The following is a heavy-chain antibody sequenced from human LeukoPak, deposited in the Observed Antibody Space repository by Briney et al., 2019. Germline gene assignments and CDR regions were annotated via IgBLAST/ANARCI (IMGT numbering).Heavy chain of an antibody. CDR1: GFTFSTYW. D-gene: IGHD3-22*01. V-gene: IGHV3-7*04. CDR3: ARIYDNSGYYDY. J-gene: IGHJ4*02. CDR2: INQGGSEK. Sequence: PGGSLRLSCAASGFTFSTYWMSWVRQAPGKGLEWVANINQGGSEKYYVDSVKGRFTISRDNAKNSLYLQMNSLRAEDTDVYYCARIYDNSGYYDYWGQGTLVTVSS.